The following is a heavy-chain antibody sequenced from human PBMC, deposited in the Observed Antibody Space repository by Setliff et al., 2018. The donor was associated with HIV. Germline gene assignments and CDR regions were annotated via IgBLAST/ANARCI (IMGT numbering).Heavy chain of an antibody. CDR2: FYHTGST. V-gene: IGHV4-59*11. D-gene: IGHD1-7*01. CDR3: ARDQGLELRGDYYYYGMDV. J-gene: IGHJ6*02. CDR1: GGSIRSHY. Sequence: SETLSLTCTVSGGSIRSHYWSWIRQPPGKGLEWIGSFYHTGSTHYNPSLKSRTPMSLDTSRNQVSLKLSSVSAADTAVYYCARDQGLELRGDYYYYGMDVWGQGTTVTVSS.